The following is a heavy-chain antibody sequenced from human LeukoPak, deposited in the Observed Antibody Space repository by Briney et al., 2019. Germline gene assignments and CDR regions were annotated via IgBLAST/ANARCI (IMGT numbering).Heavy chain of an antibody. D-gene: IGHD6-19*01. Sequence: GGSLRLSCAASGFTFSSYWMSWVRQAPGKGLEWVANIKQDGSEIYYVDSVKGRFTISRDNAENSLYLQMNSLRAEDTAVYYCARGPSSGWCSDYWGQGTLVTVSS. J-gene: IGHJ4*02. CDR3: ARGPSSGWCSDY. V-gene: IGHV3-7*04. CDR1: GFTFSSYW. CDR2: IKQDGSEI.